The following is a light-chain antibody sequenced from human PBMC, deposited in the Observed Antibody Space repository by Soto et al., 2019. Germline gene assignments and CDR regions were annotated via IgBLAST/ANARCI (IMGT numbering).Light chain of an antibody. J-gene: IGKJ1*01. CDR2: GAS. CDR3: QQYGSSPTWT. Sequence: ESVLTQSPGTLSLSPGEIATLSCRASQSVSSNYLAWYQQKPGQAPRLLIYGASTRATGIPDRFSGSGSGTDFTLTISRLEPEDSAVYYCQQYGSSPTWTFGQGTKVEI. V-gene: IGKV3-20*01. CDR1: QSVSSNY.